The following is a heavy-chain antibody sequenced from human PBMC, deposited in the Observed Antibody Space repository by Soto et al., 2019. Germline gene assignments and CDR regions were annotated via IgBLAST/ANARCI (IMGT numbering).Heavy chain of an antibody. D-gene: IGHD4-17*01. CDR2: IYYSGST. V-gene: IGHV4-39*01. CDR1: GGSISSSNYY. J-gene: IGHJ1*01. Sequence: SETLSLTCTVSGGSISSSNYYWGWIRQPPGKGLEWTGSIYYSGSTYYNPSLKSRVSVSVDTSKNQFSLKLTSVTAADTAVYYCVRHSTVTTGYFQHWGRGTLVTVSS. CDR3: VRHSTVTTGYFQH.